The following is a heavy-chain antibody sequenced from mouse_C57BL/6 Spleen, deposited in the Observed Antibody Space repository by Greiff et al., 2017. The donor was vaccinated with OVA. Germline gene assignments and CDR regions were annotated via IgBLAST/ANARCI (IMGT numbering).Heavy chain of an antibody. J-gene: IGHJ1*03. D-gene: IGHD2-3*01. V-gene: IGHV1-82*01. CDR2: IYPGDGDT. CDR1: GYAFSSSW. Sequence: VQLQQSGPELVKPGASVKISCKASGYAFSSSWMNWVKQRPGKGLEWIGRIYPGDGDTNYNGKFKGKATLTADKSSSTAYMQLSSLTSEDSAVYFCAREAPYDGYYGRYFDVWGTGTTVTVSS. CDR3: AREAPYDGYYGRYFDV.